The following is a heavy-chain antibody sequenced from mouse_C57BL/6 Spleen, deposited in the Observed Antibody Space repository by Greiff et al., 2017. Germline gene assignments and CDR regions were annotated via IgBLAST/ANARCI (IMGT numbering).Heavy chain of an antibody. CDR3: VRSVYGSGYRAMDY. Sequence: QVQLQQSGAELVMPGASVKLSCKASGYTFTSYWMHWVKQRPGQGLEWIGEIDPSDSYTNYNQKFKGKSTLTVDKSSSTAYMQLSSLTSEDSAVYYCVRSVYGSGYRAMDYWGQGTSVTVSS. V-gene: IGHV1-69*01. CDR1: GYTFTSYW. CDR2: IDPSDSYT. D-gene: IGHD1-1*01. J-gene: IGHJ4*01.